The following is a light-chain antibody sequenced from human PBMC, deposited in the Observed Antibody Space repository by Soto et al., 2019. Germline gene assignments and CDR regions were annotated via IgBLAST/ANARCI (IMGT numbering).Light chain of an antibody. Sequence: QSVLTQSPSASASLGASVKLTCTLSSWHSSYAIAWHQQQPEKGPRYLMKLNSDGSHSKGDGIPDRFSGSSSGAERYLTLSSLQSEDEADYYCQTWGTGIHYVFGTGTKVTVL. CDR2: LNSDGSH. CDR1: SWHSSYA. J-gene: IGLJ1*01. CDR3: QTWGTGIHYV. V-gene: IGLV4-69*01.